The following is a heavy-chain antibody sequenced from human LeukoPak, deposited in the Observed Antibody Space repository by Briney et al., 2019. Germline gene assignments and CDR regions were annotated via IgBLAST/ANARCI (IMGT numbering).Heavy chain of an antibody. Sequence: SQTLSLTCTVSGGSISSGGSIGSFYWSWIRQPAGKGLEWIGRIDAGGSTNYNPSLRGRVTISVDTSKNQFSLKLSSVTAADTAVYYCARLDIVVVPAAKGESGWFDPWGQGTLVTVSS. V-gene: IGHV4-61*02. D-gene: IGHD2-2*01. CDR1: GGSISSGGSIGSFY. CDR3: ARLDIVVVPAAKGESGWFDP. CDR2: IDAGGST. J-gene: IGHJ5*02.